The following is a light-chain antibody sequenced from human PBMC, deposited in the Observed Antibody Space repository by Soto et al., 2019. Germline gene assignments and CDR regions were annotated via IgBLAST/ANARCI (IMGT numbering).Light chain of an antibody. CDR3: QQFSSTPSWT. Sequence: EIVFTHSPGTLSFSPVERATLSCRASQSVSRSDLAWYQQKPGQAPRLLIYGASSRATGIPDRFSGSGSGTDFTLTISRMEPEDFAVYYCQQFSSTPSWTFGQGTKVDIK. V-gene: IGKV3-20*01. J-gene: IGKJ1*01. CDR1: QSVSRSD. CDR2: GAS.